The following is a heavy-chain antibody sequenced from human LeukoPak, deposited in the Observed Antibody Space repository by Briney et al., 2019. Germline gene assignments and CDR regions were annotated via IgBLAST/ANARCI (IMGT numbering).Heavy chain of an antibody. CDR3: ARRGRDGYIFDY. CDR2: IYYSGST. D-gene: IGHD5-24*01. J-gene: IGHJ4*02. CDR1: GGSISSYY. Sequence: SETLSLTCTVSGGSISSYYWSWIRQPPGKGREWIGYIYYSGSTNYNPSLKSRVTISVDTSKNQFSLKLSSVTAADTAVYYCARRGRDGYIFDYWGQGTLVTVSS. V-gene: IGHV4-59*08.